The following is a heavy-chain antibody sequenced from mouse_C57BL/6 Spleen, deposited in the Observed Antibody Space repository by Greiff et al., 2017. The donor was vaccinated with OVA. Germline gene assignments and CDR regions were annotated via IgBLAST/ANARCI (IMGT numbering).Heavy chain of an antibody. V-gene: IGHV1-54*01. D-gene: IGHD1-1*01. Sequence: VQLQQSGAELVRPGTSVKVSCKASGYAFTSYLIDWVKQRPGQGLEWIGVIYPGSGGTNYNEQFKGKATLTADKSSSTAYMELSSLTSEDTAVNFLTRAPISYYGSSRFDYWGQGTTLTVSA. CDR2: IYPGSGGT. CDR3: TRAPISYYGSSRFDY. CDR1: GYAFTSYL. J-gene: IGHJ2*01.